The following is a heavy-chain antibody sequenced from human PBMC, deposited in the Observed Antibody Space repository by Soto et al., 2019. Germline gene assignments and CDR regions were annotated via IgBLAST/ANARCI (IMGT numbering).Heavy chain of an antibody. D-gene: IGHD2-2*01. Sequence: LSLTCTVSGGSISSGDYYWSWIRQPPGKGLEWIGYIYYSGSTYYNPSLKSRVTISVDTSKNQFSLKLSSVTAADTAVYYCARDQRYCSSTSCWDWFDPWGQGTLVTVSS. CDR3: ARDQRYCSSTSCWDWFDP. CDR1: GGSISSGDYY. V-gene: IGHV4-30-4*01. J-gene: IGHJ5*02. CDR2: IYYSGST.